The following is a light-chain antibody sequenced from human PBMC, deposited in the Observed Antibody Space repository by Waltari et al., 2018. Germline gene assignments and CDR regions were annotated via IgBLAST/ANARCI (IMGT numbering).Light chain of an antibody. V-gene: IGKV2-30*01. CDR1: QSLVFGDGNTY. Sequence: DAVMTQSPLSLPVTPGQPASISCRSTQSLVFGDGNTYLNWFHQRPGQSPRRLIYKVSNRGSGVPDRFSGSGSGTDFKLRISRVEAEDVGVYYCMQGTHWPYTFGQGTKVEI. CDR2: KVS. CDR3: MQGTHWPYT. J-gene: IGKJ2*01.